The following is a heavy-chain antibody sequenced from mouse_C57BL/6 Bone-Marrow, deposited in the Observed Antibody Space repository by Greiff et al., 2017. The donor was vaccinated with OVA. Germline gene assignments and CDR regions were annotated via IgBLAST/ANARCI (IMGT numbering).Heavy chain of an antibody. Sequence: VKLQQPGTELVKPGASVKLSCKASGYTFTSYWMHWVKQRPGQGLEWIGNINPSNGGTNYNEKFKSKATLTVDKSSSTAYMQLSSLTSEDSAVYYCARPSITTVGMDYWGQGTSVTVSS. J-gene: IGHJ4*01. CDR3: ARPSITTVGMDY. CDR2: INPSNGGT. V-gene: IGHV1-53*01. CDR1: GYTFTSYW. D-gene: IGHD1-1*01.